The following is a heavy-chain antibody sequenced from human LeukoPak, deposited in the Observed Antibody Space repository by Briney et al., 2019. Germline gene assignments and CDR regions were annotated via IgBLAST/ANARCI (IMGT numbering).Heavy chain of an antibody. V-gene: IGHV3-23*01. Sequence: GGSLRLSCAASGFTFSSYAMSWVRQAPGKRLECVSAISGSGGSTYYADSVKGRFTISRDNSKNTLYLQVNSLRAEDTAIYYCAKGGLVYSTSWIDYWGQGTLVTVSS. J-gene: IGHJ4*02. CDR2: ISGSGGST. CDR1: GFTFSSYA. D-gene: IGHD6-13*01. CDR3: AKGGLVYSTSWIDY.